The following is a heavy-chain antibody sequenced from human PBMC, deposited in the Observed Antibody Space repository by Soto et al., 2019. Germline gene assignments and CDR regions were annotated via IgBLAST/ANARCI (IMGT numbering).Heavy chain of an antibody. CDR3: ARGSAGSESVVVVPAIDFYSFDT. D-gene: IGHD2-15*01. CDR2: IWYDGDKK. CDR1: GFTLSSYG. Sequence: QVQLVESGGGVVQPGRSLRLSCAASGFTLSSYGMHWVRQAPGKGLEWVAVIWYDGDKKYYADSVKVRFTISRDESKNTGYLNMSSLRGEDTGVYYCARGSAGSESVVVVPAIDFYSFDTWGQGTLVSVSS. J-gene: IGHJ4*02. V-gene: IGHV3-33*01.